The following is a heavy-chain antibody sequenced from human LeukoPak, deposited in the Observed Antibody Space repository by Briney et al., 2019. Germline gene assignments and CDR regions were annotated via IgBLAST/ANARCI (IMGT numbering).Heavy chain of an antibody. V-gene: IGHV3-23*01. J-gene: IGHJ4*02. CDR1: GFTFSSYA. D-gene: IGHD6-13*01. CDR3: AKHRDTSSSYYFDY. Sequence: GGSLRLSCAASGFTFSSYAMSWVRQAPGKGLEWVSTIGASGGDTYNADSVKGRFTISRGSSKYTLFLQMHNLRAEDSAVYYCAKHRDTSSSYYFDYWGQGTLVTVSS. CDR2: IGASGGDT.